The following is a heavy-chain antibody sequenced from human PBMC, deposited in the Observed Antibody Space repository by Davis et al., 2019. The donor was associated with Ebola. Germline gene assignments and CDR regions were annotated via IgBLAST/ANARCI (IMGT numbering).Heavy chain of an antibody. CDR1: GSTFSSYW. CDR2: INGDGNTI. CDR3: ARFSRGNPIDD. Sequence: HTGGSLRLSCAASGSTFSSYWMHWVRQAPGKGLVWVSRINGDGNTIGYADSVKGRFTISRDNAKNTLYLEMNSLRVEDTAVYYCARFSRGNPIDDWGQGTLVTVSS. V-gene: IGHV3-74*01. J-gene: IGHJ4*02.